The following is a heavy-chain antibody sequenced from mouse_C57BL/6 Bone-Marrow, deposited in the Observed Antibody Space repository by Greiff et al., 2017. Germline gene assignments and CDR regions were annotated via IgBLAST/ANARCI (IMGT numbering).Heavy chain of an antibody. CDR3: VRGYDYDGTLVAY. CDR2: IRSKSNNYAT. D-gene: IGHD2-4*01. CDR1: GFSFNTYA. J-gene: IGHJ3*01. V-gene: IGHV10-1*01. Sequence: EVQLVESGGGLVQPKGSLKLSCAASGFSFNTYAMNWVRQAPGKGLEWVARIRSKSNNYATYYADSVKDRFTISRDDSESMLYLQMNNLKTEDTAMYYCVRGYDYDGTLVAYWGQGTLVTVSA.